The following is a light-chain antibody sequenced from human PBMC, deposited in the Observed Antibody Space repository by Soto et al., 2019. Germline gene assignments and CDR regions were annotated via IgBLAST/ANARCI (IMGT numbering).Light chain of an antibody. CDR1: QSNSRW. V-gene: IGKV1-5*01. Sequence: DNGMTQSPSTLSATEGDRVTITCRASQSNSRWMAWYQQKPGKAPKVLIYDASSLESGVPSRFNGSGSGTKFTLTISSVQPDDFTTYYCQQYKCYPLTFGGGTKVDIK. CDR2: DAS. J-gene: IGKJ4*01. CDR3: QQYKCYPLT.